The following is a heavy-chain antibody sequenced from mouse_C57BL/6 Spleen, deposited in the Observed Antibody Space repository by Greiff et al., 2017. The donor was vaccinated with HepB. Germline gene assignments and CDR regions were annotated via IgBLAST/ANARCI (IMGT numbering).Heavy chain of an antibody. CDR3: ARPLLGYYAMDY. CDR2: INPNNGGT. J-gene: IGHJ4*01. CDR1: GYTFTDYN. V-gene: IGHV1-18*01. D-gene: IGHD1-1*01. Sequence: VQLQQSGPELVKPGASVKIPCKASGYTFTDYNMDWVKQSHGKSLEWIGDINPNNGGTIYNQKFKGKATLTVDKSSSTAYMELRSLTSEDTAVYYCARPLLGYYAMDYWGQGTSVTVSS.